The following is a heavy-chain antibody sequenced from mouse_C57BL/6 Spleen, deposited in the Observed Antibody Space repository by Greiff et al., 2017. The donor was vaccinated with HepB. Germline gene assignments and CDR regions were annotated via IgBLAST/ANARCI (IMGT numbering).Heavy chain of an antibody. D-gene: IGHD2-3*01. Sequence: QVQLQQSGAELARPGASVKLSCKASGYTFTSYGISWVKQRTGQGLEWIGEIYPRSGNTYYNEKFKGKATLTADKSSSTAYMELRSLTSEDSAVYFCTLGWLLPHYFDYWGQGTTLTVSS. V-gene: IGHV1-81*01. CDR3: TLGWLLPHYFDY. J-gene: IGHJ2*01. CDR2: IYPRSGNT. CDR1: GYTFTSYG.